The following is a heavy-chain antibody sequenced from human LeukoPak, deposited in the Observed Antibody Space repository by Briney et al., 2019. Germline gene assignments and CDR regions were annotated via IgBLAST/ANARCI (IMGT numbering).Heavy chain of an antibody. J-gene: IGHJ4*02. D-gene: IGHD6-6*01. CDR2: TYYRSKWYN. V-gene: IGHV6-1*01. CDR1: GDSVSSNSAA. CDR3: ARGRYSSSSGWLRDFDY. Sequence: SQTLSLTCAISGDSVSSNSAAWNWIRQSPSRGLEWLGRTYYRSKWYNDYAVSVKSRITINPDTSKNQFSLQLNSVTPEDTAVYYCARGRYSSSSGWLRDFDYWGQGTLVTVSS.